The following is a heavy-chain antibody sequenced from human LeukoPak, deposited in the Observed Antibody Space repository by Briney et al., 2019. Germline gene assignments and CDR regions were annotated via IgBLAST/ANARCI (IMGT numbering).Heavy chain of an antibody. J-gene: IGHJ6*03. CDR3: ASRYGSGSYIYYYYMDV. V-gene: IGHV1-69*01. Sequence: SVKVSCKASGGTFSSYAISWVRQAPGQGLEWMGGIIPIFGTANYAQKFQGRVTITADESTSTAYMELSSLRSEDTAVYYCASRYGSGSYIYYYYMDVWGKGTTATVSS. CDR2: IIPIFGTA. D-gene: IGHD3-10*01. CDR1: GGTFSSYA.